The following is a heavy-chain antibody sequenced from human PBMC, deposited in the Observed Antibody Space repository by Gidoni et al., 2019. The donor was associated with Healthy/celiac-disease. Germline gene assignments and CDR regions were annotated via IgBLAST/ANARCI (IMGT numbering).Heavy chain of an antibody. CDR3: ARDQGGYSSSWYLGAFDI. CDR1: GFTVSSNY. V-gene: IGHV3-66*02. CDR2: IYSGGST. D-gene: IGHD6-13*01. Sequence: EVQLVESGGGLVQPGGSLRLSCAASGFTVSSNYMSWVRQAPGKGLEWVSVIYSGGSTYYADSVKGRFTISRDNSKNTLYLQMNSLRAEDTAVYYCARDQGGYSSSWYLGAFDIWGQGTMVTVSS. J-gene: IGHJ3*02.